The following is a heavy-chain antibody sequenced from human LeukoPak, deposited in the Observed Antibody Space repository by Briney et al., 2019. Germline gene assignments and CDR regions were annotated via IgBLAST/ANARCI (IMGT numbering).Heavy chain of an antibody. D-gene: IGHD3-22*01. Sequence: GESLKISCKGSGYSFTSYWIGWVRQMPGKGLEWMGIIYPGDSDTRYSPSFQGQVTISADKSISTAYLQWSSLKASDTAMYYCARLTYFYDSSGYSDYYYGMDVWGQGTTVTVSS. CDR3: ARLTYFYDSSGYSDYYYGMDV. V-gene: IGHV5-51*01. CDR2: IYPGDSDT. CDR1: GYSFTSYW. J-gene: IGHJ6*02.